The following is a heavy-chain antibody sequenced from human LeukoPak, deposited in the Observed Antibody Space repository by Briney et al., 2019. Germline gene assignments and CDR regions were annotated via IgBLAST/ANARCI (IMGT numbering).Heavy chain of an antibody. D-gene: IGHD3-9*01. CDR3: AGDDRY. J-gene: IGHJ4*02. CDR1: GGSFSGYY. CDR2: INHSGST. V-gene: IGHV4-34*01. Sequence: SETLSLTCAVYGGSFSGYYWSWIRQPPGKGLEWIGEINHSGSTNYNPSLKSRVTISVDTSKDQFSLKLSSVTAADTAVYYCAGDDRYWGQGTLVTVSS.